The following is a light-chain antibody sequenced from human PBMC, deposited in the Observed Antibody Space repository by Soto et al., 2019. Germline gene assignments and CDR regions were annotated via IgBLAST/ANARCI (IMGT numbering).Light chain of an antibody. V-gene: IGKV1-5*03. J-gene: IGKJ1*01. Sequence: DIQMTQSPSTLSGSVGDRVTITCRASQTISSWLAWYQQKPGKAPKLLIYKASTLKSGVRSRFSGSGSGTEFTLTISSLQPDDFATYYCQHYNSYSEAFGQWTKVELK. CDR1: QTISSW. CDR2: KAS. CDR3: QHYNSYSEA.